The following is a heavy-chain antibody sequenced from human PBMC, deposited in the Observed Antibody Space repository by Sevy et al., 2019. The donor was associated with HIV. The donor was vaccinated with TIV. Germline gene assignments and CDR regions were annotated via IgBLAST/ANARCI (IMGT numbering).Heavy chain of an antibody. Sequence: GGSLRLSCAASGFTFSKYSMSWVRQPPGKGLEWVSTLSFGCGEINYADSVKGRFTISRDNSKSSVYLQMNNLRPEDTAASTCAREGCTKPHDYWGQGTLVTVSS. V-gene: IGHV3-23*01. CDR3: AREGCTKPHDY. CDR1: GFTFSKYS. CDR2: LSFGCGEI. D-gene: IGHD2-8*01. J-gene: IGHJ4*02.